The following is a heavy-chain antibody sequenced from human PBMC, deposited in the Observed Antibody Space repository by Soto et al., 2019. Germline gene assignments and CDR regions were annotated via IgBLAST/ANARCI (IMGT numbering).Heavy chain of an antibody. CDR2: INPSGGTT. CDR3: ARGPHIAVDHYKKYYFDY. V-gene: IGHV1-46*01. J-gene: IGHJ4*02. D-gene: IGHD2-15*01. CDR1: GYTFTYNF. Sequence: ASVKVSCKASGYTFTYNFMRWVRQAPGQGLEWMGIINPSGGTTRAAQKFQGRVTMTRDTSTSTVYMELSSLRSEDTAVYYCARGPHIAVDHYKKYYFDYWGQGTLVTVSS.